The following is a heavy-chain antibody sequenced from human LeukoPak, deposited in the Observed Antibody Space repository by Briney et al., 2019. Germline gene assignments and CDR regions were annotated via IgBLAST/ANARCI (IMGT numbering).Heavy chain of an antibody. J-gene: IGHJ5*02. D-gene: IGHD6-13*01. Sequence: PSETLSLTCAVSGGSISSNSYYWGWIRQPPGKGLEWIGSIYYSGSTYYNPSLKSRVTISVDTSKNQFSLRLTSVTAADTAVYYCARKEGGQLVNTRRWFDPWGQGTLVTVSS. CDR1: GGSISSNSYY. CDR3: ARKEGGQLVNTRRWFDP. CDR2: IYYSGST. V-gene: IGHV4-39*07.